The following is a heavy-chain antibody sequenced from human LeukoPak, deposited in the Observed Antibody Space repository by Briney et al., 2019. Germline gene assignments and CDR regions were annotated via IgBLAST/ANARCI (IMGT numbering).Heavy chain of an antibody. CDR1: GGTFSSYT. D-gene: IGHD3-16*01. J-gene: IGHJ4*02. CDR3: ARGPSGGGGDY. Sequence: ASVKVSCKASGGTFSSYTISWVRHAPGQGLEWMGRIIPILGIANYAQKFQGRVTITADKSTSTAYMELSSLRSEDTAVYYCARGPSGGGGDYWGQGTLVTVSS. V-gene: IGHV1-69*02. CDR2: IIPILGIA.